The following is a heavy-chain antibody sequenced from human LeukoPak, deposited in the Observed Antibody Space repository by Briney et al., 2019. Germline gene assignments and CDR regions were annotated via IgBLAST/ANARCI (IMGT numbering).Heavy chain of an antibody. J-gene: IGHJ4*02. CDR2: ISTYNGNT. CDR3: ARDTSMGGYEE. D-gene: IGHD5-12*01. Sequence: GASVKVSCKASGYTFTSYGISWVRQAPGQGLEWMGWISTYNGNTNYAQKLQGRVTMTTDTSTSTAYMELRSLRSDGTAVYYCARDTSMGGYEEWGQGTLVTVSS. CDR1: GYTFTSYG. V-gene: IGHV1-18*01.